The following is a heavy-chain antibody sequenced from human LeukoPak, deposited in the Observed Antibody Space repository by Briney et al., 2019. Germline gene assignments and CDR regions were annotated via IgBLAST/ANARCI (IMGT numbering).Heavy chain of an antibody. Sequence: RPSETLSFTCTVSGGSINTYFWTWIRQPPGKGLEWIGYINYSGSTNSNPSLKSRVTMSVDTSKNQFSLNLSSVTAADTAVYYCARDSRYCNSISCYGRPGYYGLDVWGQGTTVTVSS. CDR1: GGSINTYF. V-gene: IGHV4-59*01. D-gene: IGHD2-2*01. CDR2: INYSGST. CDR3: ARDSRYCNSISCYGRPGYYGLDV. J-gene: IGHJ6*02.